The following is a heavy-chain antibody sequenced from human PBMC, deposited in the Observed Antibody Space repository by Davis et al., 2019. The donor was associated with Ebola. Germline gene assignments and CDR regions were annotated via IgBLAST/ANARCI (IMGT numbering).Heavy chain of an antibody. CDR2: IKQDGSEK. D-gene: IGHD3-22*01. V-gene: IGHV3-7*01. CDR3: ARDYYDSSGYYPISEYFDY. CDR1: GFTFSDYY. Sequence: GGSLRLSCAASGFTFSDYYMSWIRQAPGKGLEWVANIKQDGSEKYYADSVKGRFTISRDNSKNTLYLQMNSLRAEDTAVYYCARDYYDSSGYYPISEYFDYWGQGTLVTVSS. J-gene: IGHJ4*02.